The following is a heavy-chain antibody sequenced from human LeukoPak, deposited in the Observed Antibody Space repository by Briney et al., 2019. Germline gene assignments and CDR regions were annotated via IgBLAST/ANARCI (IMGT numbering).Heavy chain of an antibody. CDR1: GFTFRSYG. J-gene: IGHJ3*02. Sequence: GGSLRLSCAASGFTFRSYGMHWVRQAPGKGLEWVAVISYDGSNKYYADSVKGRFTISRDNSKNTLYLQMNSLRAEDTAVYYCAKDRTIAVAGDAFDIWGQGTMVTVSS. V-gene: IGHV3-30*18. CDR3: AKDRTIAVAGDAFDI. D-gene: IGHD6-19*01. CDR2: ISYDGSNK.